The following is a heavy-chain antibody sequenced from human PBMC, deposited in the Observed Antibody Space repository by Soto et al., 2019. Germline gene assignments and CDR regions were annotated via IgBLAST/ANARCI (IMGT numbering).Heavy chain of an antibody. CDR2: IFVTSTII. CDR3: ARGIHYYDGSGHHGY. Sequence: PAGTLNLYCVPPCFSFPDYSVAWVNPSTGAGLVWISYIFVTSTIIYYADYVKGRYTVSRDNAQNSLSLQMNSLRAEYTAVYYCARGIHYYDGSGHHGYWGQGTLVTVSA. D-gene: IGHD3-22*01. CDR1: CFSFPDYS. J-gene: IGHJ4*02. V-gene: IGHV3-48*04.